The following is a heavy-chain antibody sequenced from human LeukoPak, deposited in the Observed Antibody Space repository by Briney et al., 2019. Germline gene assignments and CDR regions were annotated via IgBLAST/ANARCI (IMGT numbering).Heavy chain of an antibody. V-gene: IGHV3-23*01. CDR1: GFTFSSYG. CDR3: ARVLGAYYYMDV. Sequence: GGSLRLSCAASGFTFSSYGMSWVRQAPGKGLEWVSAISGSGGSTYYADSVKGRFTISRDNSKNTLYLQMNSLRAEDTAVYYCARVLGAYYYMDVWGKGTTVTISS. J-gene: IGHJ6*03. D-gene: IGHD3-16*01. CDR2: ISGSGGST.